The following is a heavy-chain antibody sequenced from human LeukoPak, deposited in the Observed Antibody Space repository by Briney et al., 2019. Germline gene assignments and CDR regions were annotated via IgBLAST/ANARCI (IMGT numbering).Heavy chain of an antibody. CDR3: AKSGGYGPIDY. D-gene: IGHD1-26*01. V-gene: IGHV4-39*07. CDR2: VYYSGTT. J-gene: IGHJ4*02. Sequence: SETLSLTCSVSGGSISLSYYYWGWIRQPPGKALEWIGSVYYSGTTSYNPSLKSRVTISLDMSKNHFSLRLSSVTAADTAMYYCAKSGGYGPIDYWGQGTLVTVSS. CDR1: GGSISLSYYY.